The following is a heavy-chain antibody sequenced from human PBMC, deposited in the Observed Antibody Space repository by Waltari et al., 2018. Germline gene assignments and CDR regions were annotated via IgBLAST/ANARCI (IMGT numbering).Heavy chain of an antibody. J-gene: IGHJ1*01. CDR1: GGSFSGYY. V-gene: IGHV4-34*01. Sequence: QVQLQQWGAGLLKPSETLSLTCAVYGGSFSGYYWSWIRQPPGKGLEWIGEINHSGSTNYNPSLKSRVTISVDTSKNHFSLKLSSVTAADTAVYYCAREPYSSGWYRYFQHWGQGTLVTVSS. CDR3: AREPYSSGWYRYFQH. D-gene: IGHD6-19*01. CDR2: INHSGST.